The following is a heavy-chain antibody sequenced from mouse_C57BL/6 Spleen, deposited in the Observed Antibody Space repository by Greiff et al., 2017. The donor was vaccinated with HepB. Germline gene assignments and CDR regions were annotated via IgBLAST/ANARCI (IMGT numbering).Heavy chain of an antibody. CDR3: ARSEDGYY. V-gene: IGHV1-82*01. CDR1: GYAFSSSW. CDR2: IYPGDGDT. J-gene: IGHJ2*01. Sequence: VQLQQSGPELVKPGASVKISCKASGYAFSSSWMNWVKQRPGKGLEWIGRIYPGDGDTNYNGKFKGKATLTADKSSSTAYMQLSSLTSEDSAVYCCARSEDGYYWGQGTTLTVSS. D-gene: IGHD2-3*01.